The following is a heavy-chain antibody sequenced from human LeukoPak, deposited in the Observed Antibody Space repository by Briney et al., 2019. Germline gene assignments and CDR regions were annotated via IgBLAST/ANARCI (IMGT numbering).Heavy chain of an antibody. J-gene: IGHJ5*02. D-gene: IGHD6-19*01. CDR1: GFTFSSYA. Sequence: GGSLRLSCAASGFTFSSYAMTWVRQAPGKGLEWVSIISGSGGSTSYADSVKGRFTISRDNSKNTLYLQMNSLRAEDTAVYYCAKAPYSSGWSNWLDPWGQGTLVTVSS. CDR3: AKAPYSSGWSNWLDP. CDR2: ISGSGGST. V-gene: IGHV3-23*01.